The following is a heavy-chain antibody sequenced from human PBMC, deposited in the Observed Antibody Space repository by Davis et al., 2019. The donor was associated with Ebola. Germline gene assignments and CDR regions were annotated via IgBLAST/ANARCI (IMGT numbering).Heavy chain of an antibody. D-gene: IGHD6-13*01. CDR2: INAGNANT. CDR1: GYTFTSYA. Sequence: AASVKVSCKAFGYTFTSYAVHWVRQAPGQGLEWMGWINAGNANTKYSQKFQGRVTITRDTSASTAYMELSSLRSEDTAVYYCARVVSSSWSFHFDYWGQGTLVTVSS. CDR3: ARVVSSSWSFHFDY. V-gene: IGHV1-3*01. J-gene: IGHJ4*02.